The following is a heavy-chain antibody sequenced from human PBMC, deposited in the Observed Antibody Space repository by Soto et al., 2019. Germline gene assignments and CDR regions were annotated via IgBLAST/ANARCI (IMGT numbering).Heavy chain of an antibody. CDR1: GYTFTSYG. J-gene: IGHJ5*02. CDR2: ISAYNGNT. D-gene: IGHD6-13*01. V-gene: IGHV1-18*04. CDR3: ARGAQYVLAAAGNWFDP. Sequence: ASVKVYCKASGYTFTSYGISWVRQAPGQGLEWMGWISAYNGNTNYAQKLQGRVTMTTDTSTSTAYMELRSLRSDDTAMYYCARGAQYVLAAAGNWFDPWGQGTLVTVSS.